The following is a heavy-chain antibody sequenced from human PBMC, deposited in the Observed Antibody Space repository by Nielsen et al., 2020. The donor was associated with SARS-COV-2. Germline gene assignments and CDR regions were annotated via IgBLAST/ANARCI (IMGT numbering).Heavy chain of an antibody. CDR3: ARTFSTYDFWSGYPYRYYYYMDV. D-gene: IGHD3-3*01. CDR2: IYYSGST. J-gene: IGHJ6*03. V-gene: IGHV4-39*07. Sequence: WIRQPPGKGLEWIGSIYYSGSTYYNPSLKSRVTISVDTSKNQFSLKLSSVTAADTAVYYCARTFSTYDFWSGYPYRYYYYMDVWGKGTTVTVSS.